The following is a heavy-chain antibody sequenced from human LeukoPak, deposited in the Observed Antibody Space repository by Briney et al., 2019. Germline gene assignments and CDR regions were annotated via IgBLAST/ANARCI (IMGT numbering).Heavy chain of an antibody. V-gene: IGHV4-31*03. CDR2: IYYSGST. D-gene: IGHD3-22*01. CDR1: GGSISSGGYY. Sequence: SETLSLTCTVSGGSISSGGYYWSWIRQHPGKGLEWIGYIYYSGSTYYNPSLKSRVTISVDTSKNQFSLKLSSVTAADTAVYYCARQTAVPYYYDSSGTEAFDIWGQGTMVTVSS. CDR3: ARQTAVPYYYDSSGTEAFDI. J-gene: IGHJ3*02.